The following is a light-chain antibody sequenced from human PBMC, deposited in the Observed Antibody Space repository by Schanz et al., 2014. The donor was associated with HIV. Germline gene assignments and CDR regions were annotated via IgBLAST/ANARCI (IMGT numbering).Light chain of an antibody. CDR3: GAWDSSLSAGYVI. Sequence: QSVLTQPPSVSAAPGQRVTISCSGSALIIGQYSVSWYQHFPGTTPKLLLYDGHVRPSGIPDRFSGSLFGQSATLTIIGLQPGDEADYFCGAWDSSLSAGYVIFGGGTKLTVL. CDR2: DGH. J-gene: IGLJ2*01. CDR1: ALIIGQYS. V-gene: IGLV1-51*01.